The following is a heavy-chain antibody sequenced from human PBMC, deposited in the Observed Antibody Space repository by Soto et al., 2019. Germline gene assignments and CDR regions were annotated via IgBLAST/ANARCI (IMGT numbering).Heavy chain of an antibody. J-gene: IGHJ5*02. D-gene: IGHD6-19*01. V-gene: IGHV3-30*04. CDR3: AREDFRQWLDPKSRFDP. Sequence: QVQLVESGGGVVQPGRSLRLSCEASGFIFNSYAMHWVRRAPGRGLEWLAVVSFDAKTEYYADSVKGHFTISRDRANTALYLKMNSLRVEDTAVYYCAREDFRQWLDPKSRFDPWGQGNLGTVSS. CDR2: VSFDAKTE. CDR1: GFIFNSYA.